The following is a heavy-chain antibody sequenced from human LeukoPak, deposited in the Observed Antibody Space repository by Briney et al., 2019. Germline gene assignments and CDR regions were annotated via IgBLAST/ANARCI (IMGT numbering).Heavy chain of an antibody. V-gene: IGHV4-34*01. CDR3: ATRAGHYYDSSGYYYYGMDV. CDR1: GGFFSGYY. CDR2: INHSGST. D-gene: IGHD3-22*01. J-gene: IGHJ6*02. Sequence: SETLSLTCAVYGGFFSGYYWSWIRQPPGKGLEWIGEINHSGSTNYNPSLKSRVTISVDTSKKQFSLKLSSVTAADTAVYYCATRAGHYYDSSGYYYYGMDVWGQGTTVTVSS.